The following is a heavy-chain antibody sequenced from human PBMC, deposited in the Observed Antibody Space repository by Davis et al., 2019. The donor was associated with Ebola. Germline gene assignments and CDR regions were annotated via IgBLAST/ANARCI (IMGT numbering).Heavy chain of an antibody. CDR3: ARESNNYYDSSGYYYVDYYYYMDV. CDR2: INPSGGST. V-gene: IGHV1-46*01. D-gene: IGHD3-22*01. J-gene: IGHJ6*03. CDR1: GYTFTSYY. Sequence: ASVKVSCKASGYTFTSYYMHWVRQAPGQGLEWMGIINPSGGSTSYAQKFQGRVTMTRDTSTSTVYMELSSLRSEDTAVYYCARESNNYYDSSGYYYVDYYYYMDVWGKGTTVTVSS.